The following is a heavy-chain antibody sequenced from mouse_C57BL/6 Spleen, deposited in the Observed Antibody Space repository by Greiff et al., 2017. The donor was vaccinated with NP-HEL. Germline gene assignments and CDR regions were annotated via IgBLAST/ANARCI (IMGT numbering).Heavy chain of an antibody. J-gene: IGHJ3*01. V-gene: IGHV5-17*01. D-gene: IGHD1-1*01. CDR3: ARVLITTVVAPFAY. CDR1: GFTFSDYG. CDR2: ISSGSSTI. Sequence: EVMLVESGGGLVKPGGSLKLSCAASGFTFSDYGMHWVRQAPEKGLEWVAYISSGSSTIYYADTVKGRFTISRDNAKNTLFLQLTRLRSEDTAMYYCARVLITTVVAPFAYWGKGTLVTVSA.